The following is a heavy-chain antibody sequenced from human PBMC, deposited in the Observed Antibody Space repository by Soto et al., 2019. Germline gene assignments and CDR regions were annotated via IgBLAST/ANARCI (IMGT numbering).Heavy chain of an antibody. V-gene: IGHV4-31*03. CDR3: ARSLKNGYVFDY. CDR1: GGSISSGGYY. Sequence: SETLSLSCTVSGGSISSGGYYWSWIRQHPGKGLEWIGYIYYSGSTYYNPSLKSRVTISVDTSKNQFSLKLSSVTAADTAVYYCARSLKNGYVFDYWGQGTLVTVSS. D-gene: IGHD5-18*01. J-gene: IGHJ4*02. CDR2: IYYSGST.